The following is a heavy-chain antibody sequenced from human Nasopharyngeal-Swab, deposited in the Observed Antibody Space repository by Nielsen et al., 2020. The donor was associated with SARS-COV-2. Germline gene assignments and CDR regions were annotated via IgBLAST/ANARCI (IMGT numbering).Heavy chain of an antibody. CDR3: AKDMTAKYCSSTSCQREDAFDI. CDR2: IRYDGSNK. D-gene: IGHD2-2*01. Sequence: GGSLRLSCAASGFTFSSYGMHWVRQAPGKGLEWVAFIRYDGSNKYYADSVKGRFTISRDNSKSTLYLQMNSLRAEDTAVYYCAKDMTAKYCSSTSCQREDAFDIWGQGTMVTVSS. V-gene: IGHV3-30*02. J-gene: IGHJ3*02. CDR1: GFTFSSYG.